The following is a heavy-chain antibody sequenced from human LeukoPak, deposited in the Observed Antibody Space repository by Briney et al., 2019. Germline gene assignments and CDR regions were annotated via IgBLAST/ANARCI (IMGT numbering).Heavy chain of an antibody. CDR3: ARHAYYYESSGYFYPFYY. CDR1: GDSISTSSYY. J-gene: IGHJ4*02. V-gene: IGHV4-39*01. Sequence: SETLSLTCTVSGDSISTSSYYWGWIRQPPGKELEWIGTLNYGGSTYYNPSLKTRVTISVDTSKNQFSLRLHSVTAADTAVYYCARHAYYYESSGYFYPFYYWGQGTLLTVSS. D-gene: IGHD3-22*01. CDR2: LNYGGST.